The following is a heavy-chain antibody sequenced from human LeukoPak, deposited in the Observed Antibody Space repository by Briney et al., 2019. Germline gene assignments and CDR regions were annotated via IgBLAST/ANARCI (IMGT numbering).Heavy chain of an antibody. CDR1: GYMYSRHG. J-gene: IGHJ4*02. D-gene: IGHD1-1*01. V-gene: IGHV1-18*01. Sequence: ASVRVSCKTSGYMYSRHGISWARQAPGQGLEWMGWVSFYTGNTNYARKFQDRITMTTDTSTGTAYVELRGLRSDDTALYYCARTVDDGFDFWGQGSLVTVSP. CDR2: VSFYTGNT. CDR3: ARTVDDGFDF.